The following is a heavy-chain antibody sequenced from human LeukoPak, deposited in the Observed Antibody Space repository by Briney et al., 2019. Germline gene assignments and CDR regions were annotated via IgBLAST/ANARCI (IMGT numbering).Heavy chain of an antibody. CDR1: GFTVSSNS. D-gene: IGHD3-9*01. V-gene: IGHV3-53*01. J-gene: IGHJ5*02. CDR2: IYSDNT. CDR3: ATVGAWLKEVGLDP. Sequence: GGSLRLSCTVSGFTVSSNSMSWVRQAPGKGLEWVSFIYSDNTHYSDSVKGRFTISRDNSKNTLYLQMNSLRAEDTAVYYCATVGAWLKEVGLDPWGQGTLVTVSS.